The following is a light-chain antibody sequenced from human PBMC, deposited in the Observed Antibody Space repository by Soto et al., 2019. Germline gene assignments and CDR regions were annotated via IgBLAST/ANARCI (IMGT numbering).Light chain of an antibody. CDR3: VLYMRSGMSV. CDR1: RIGSHS. Sequence: SYILTQPPSVSVAPGQTAIITCGGNRIGSHSVHWFQQRPGQAPVLVVYDDTERPSGIPERFSGSILGNRAALTITGAQADDESDYYCVLYMRSGMSVFGGGTKLTVL. CDR2: DDT. J-gene: IGLJ2*01. V-gene: IGLV3-21*02.